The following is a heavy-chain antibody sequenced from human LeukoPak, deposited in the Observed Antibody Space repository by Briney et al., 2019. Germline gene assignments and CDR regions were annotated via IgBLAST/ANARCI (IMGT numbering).Heavy chain of an antibody. D-gene: IGHD3-10*01. CDR2: ISSDGTTI. J-gene: IGHJ5*02. Sequence: GGSLRLSCAASGFTFSDYYMSWIRQAPGKGLEWVSYISSDGTTIYYADSVKGRFTISRDNSKNTLYLQMNSLRAEDTAVYYCARDLDYYGSGSYFSWGQGTLVTVSS. V-gene: IGHV3-11*01. CDR1: GFTFSDYY. CDR3: ARDLDYYGSGSYFS.